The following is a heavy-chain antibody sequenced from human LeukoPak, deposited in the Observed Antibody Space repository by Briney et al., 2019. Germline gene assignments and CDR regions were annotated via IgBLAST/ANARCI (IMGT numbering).Heavy chain of an antibody. J-gene: IGHJ5*02. CDR2: INPSGGST. CDR3: ARVWAGILGWFDP. D-gene: IGHD6-19*01. Sequence: GASVKVSCKASGYTFTSYYMHWVRQAPGQGLEWMGIINPSGGSTNYAQKLQGRVTMTTDTSTSTAYMELRSLRSDDTAVYYCARVWAGILGWFDPWGQGTLVTVSS. CDR1: GYTFTSYY. V-gene: IGHV1-46*01.